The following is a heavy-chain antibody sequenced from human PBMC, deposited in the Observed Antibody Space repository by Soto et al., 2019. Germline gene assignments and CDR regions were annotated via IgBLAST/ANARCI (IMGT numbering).Heavy chain of an antibody. D-gene: IGHD6-13*01. CDR2: IYYSGST. Sequence: PSETLSLTCTVSAGSISSSIYYWDWIRQPPGKGLEWIGRIYYSGSTYYNPSLKSRLTMSVDTSKNQFSLKLSSVTAADTAVYFCARARGSSWTTIFDYWGQGILVTVSS. CDR3: ARARGSSWTTIFDY. CDR1: AGSISSSIYY. J-gene: IGHJ4*02. V-gene: IGHV4-39*01.